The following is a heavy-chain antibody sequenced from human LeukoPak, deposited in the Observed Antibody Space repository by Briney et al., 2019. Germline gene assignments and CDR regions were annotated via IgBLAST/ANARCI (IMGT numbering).Heavy chain of an antibody. CDR2: ISSSSSYI. J-gene: IGHJ4*02. D-gene: IGHD6-19*01. CDR3: ARAYSSGWFLGY. V-gene: IGHV3-21*01. CDR1: GFTFSSYS. Sequence: GGSLRLSCAASGFTFSSYSMNWVRQAPGKGLEWVSSISSSSSYIYYADSVKGRFTISRDNAKNSLYLQMNSLRAEDTAVYYCARAYSSGWFLGYWGQGTLVTVSS.